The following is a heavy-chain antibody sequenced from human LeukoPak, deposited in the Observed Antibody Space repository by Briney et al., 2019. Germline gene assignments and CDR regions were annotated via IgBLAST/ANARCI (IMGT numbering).Heavy chain of an antibody. CDR2: IDWDDDK. J-gene: IGHJ4*02. Sequence: SGPALAQPTQTLTLTCTFSAFSLSTSGMCVSWIRQPPGKALEWLARIDWDDDKYYSTSLKTRLTISKDTSKNQDVLTMTNMDPVDTATYYCARIPDSRNYYDSSGYYYFDYWGQGTLITVSS. CDR1: AFSLSTSGMC. D-gene: IGHD3-22*01. CDR3: ARIPDSRNYYDSSGYYYFDY. V-gene: IGHV2-70*11.